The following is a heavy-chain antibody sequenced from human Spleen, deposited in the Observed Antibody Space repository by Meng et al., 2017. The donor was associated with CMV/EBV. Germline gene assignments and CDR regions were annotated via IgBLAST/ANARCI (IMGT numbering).Heavy chain of an antibody. CDR3: ARGGWRFDIDYYTDY. CDR2: INGDGSSA. V-gene: IGHV3-74*01. Sequence: GGSLRLSCAASGFTFNTFWIHWVRQTPGKGLVWVPRINGDGSSATYADSVKGRFTISRDNAKNTVYVEMNNLRAEDTAVYYCARGGWRFDIDYYTDYWGQGTLVTVSS. D-gene: IGHD3-3*01. J-gene: IGHJ4*02. CDR1: GFTFNTFW.